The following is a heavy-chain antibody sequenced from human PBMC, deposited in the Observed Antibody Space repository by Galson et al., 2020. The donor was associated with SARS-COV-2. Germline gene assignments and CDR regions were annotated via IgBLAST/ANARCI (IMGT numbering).Heavy chain of an antibody. D-gene: IGHD3-16*01. Sequence: GSLRLSCAASGFTFSSYAMSWVRQAPGKGLEWVSAISGSGGSTYYADSVKGRFTISRDNSKNTMYLQMNSLRAEDTAVYYCAREDPLGGGNDAFDSWGQGTMGTVSS. V-gene: IGHV3-23*01. CDR2: ISGSGGST. CDR1: GFTFSSYA. CDR3: AREDPLGGGNDAFDS. J-gene: IGHJ3*02.